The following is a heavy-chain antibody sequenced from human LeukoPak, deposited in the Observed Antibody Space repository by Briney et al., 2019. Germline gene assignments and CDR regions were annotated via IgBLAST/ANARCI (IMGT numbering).Heavy chain of an antibody. CDR3: TRGYNYRIDY. D-gene: IGHD5-24*01. V-gene: IGHV3-7*04. Sequence: PGGSLRLSCTASGFTFSSYWMNWVRQAPGKGLEWVANIKQDGSEKYYVDSVKGRFTISRDNAKNTLYLQMNSLRVEDTAVYYCTRGYNYRIDYWGQGTQVSVSS. CDR2: IKQDGSEK. CDR1: GFTFSSYW. J-gene: IGHJ4*02.